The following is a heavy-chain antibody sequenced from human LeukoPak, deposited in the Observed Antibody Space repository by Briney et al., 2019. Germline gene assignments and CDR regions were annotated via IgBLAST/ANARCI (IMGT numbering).Heavy chain of an antibody. V-gene: IGHV4-59*01. CDR2: IYYSGST. Sequence: PSETLSLTCTVSGGSISSYYWRWIRQPPGKGLEWIGYIYYSGSTNYNPSLKSRVTISVDTSKKQFSLKLSSVTAADTAVYYCARGGVISYYFDYWGQGTLVTVSS. D-gene: IGHD3-16*02. CDR1: GGSISSYY. CDR3: ARGGVISYYFDY. J-gene: IGHJ4*02.